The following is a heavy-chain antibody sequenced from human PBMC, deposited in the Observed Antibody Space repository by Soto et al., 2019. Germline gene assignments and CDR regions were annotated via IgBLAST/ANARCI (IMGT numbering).Heavy chain of an antibody. V-gene: IGHV4-4*07. CDR3: ARDIASYAYGEGY. D-gene: IGHD2-21*01. J-gene: IGHJ4*02. CDR1: GGSNNSYW. Sequence: ASETLSLTCTVSGGSNNSYWWSWILQPAGKGLAWIGRVYSSGTTDYNPSLNSRAAMSVETSKNQFSLKLSSVTAADTAVYYCARDIASYAYGEGYWGQGTQVTVSS. CDR2: VYSSGTT.